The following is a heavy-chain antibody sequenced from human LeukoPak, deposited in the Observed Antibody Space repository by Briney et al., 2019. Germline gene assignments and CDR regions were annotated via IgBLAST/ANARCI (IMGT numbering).Heavy chain of an antibody. J-gene: IGHJ4*02. Sequence: PSETLSLTCTVSGGSISSSSYYWGWIRQPAGKGLEWIGSIYYSGSTYYNPSLKSRVTISVDTSKNQFSLKLSSVTAADTAVYYCARHYTTVVTSTFDYWGQGTLVTVSS. CDR1: GGSISSSSYY. CDR2: IYYSGST. V-gene: IGHV4-39*01. D-gene: IGHD4-17*01. CDR3: ARHYTTVVTSTFDY.